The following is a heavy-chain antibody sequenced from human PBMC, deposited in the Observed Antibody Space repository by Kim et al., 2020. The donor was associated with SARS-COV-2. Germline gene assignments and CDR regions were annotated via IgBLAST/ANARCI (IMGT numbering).Heavy chain of an antibody. V-gene: IGHV4-39*01. CDR3: AKRRSSRWNPDYHYGMDA. D-gene: IGHD6-13*01. Sequence: SETLSLTCTVSGGSISSSSYYWVWIRQPPGKGLEWIGTIYSSGSTYYTPSLKSRVFISIDTSKNQFSLKLSSVTDADTAVYYCAKRRSSRWNPDYHYGMDAWGQGTTVTASS. CDR2: IYSSGST. CDR1: GGSISSSSYY. J-gene: IGHJ6*02.